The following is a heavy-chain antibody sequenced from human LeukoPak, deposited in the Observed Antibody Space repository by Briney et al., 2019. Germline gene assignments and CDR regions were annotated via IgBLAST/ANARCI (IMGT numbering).Heavy chain of an antibody. CDR1: DGSISNYY. D-gene: IGHD6-19*01. V-gene: IGHV4-59*08. CDR2: AYYSGST. CDR3: ARNSAVATSRSWFDP. Sequence: SETLSLTCSVFDGSISNYYWSWIRQPPGKGLEWIGYAYYSGSTTYNPSLESRVTMSVDTSKNQFSLKLTAVTAADTAVYYCARNSAVATSRSWFDPWGQGTLDTVSS. J-gene: IGHJ5*02.